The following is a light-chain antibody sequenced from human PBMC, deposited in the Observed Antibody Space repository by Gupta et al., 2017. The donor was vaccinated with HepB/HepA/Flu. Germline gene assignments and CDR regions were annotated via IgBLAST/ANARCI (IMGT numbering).Light chain of an antibody. Sequence: DIQMTQSPSSLSASVGDRVTIACRSSQSILRYLNWFQKKPGKAPNLLIYTASRVQSGVPSRFSGGGSGTDFTLNISRRQPEDFATYYCQQTDSDSPTFGHGTTVDVK. CDR2: TAS. CDR3: QQTDSDSPT. CDR1: QSILRY. V-gene: IGKV1-39*01. J-gene: IGKJ3*01.